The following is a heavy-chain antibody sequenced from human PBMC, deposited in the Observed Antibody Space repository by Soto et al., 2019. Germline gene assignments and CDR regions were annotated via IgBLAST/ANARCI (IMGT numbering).Heavy chain of an antibody. Sequence: GGSLRLSCAASGFTFSDYYMSWIRQAPGKGLEWVSYISSSGSTIYYADSVKGRFTNSRENAKKSLYLQKNSLRAEDTAVYYWARALYGSGSYDLDYWGQGTLVTVSS. V-gene: IGHV3-11*01. CDR2: ISSSGSTI. CDR3: ARALYGSGSYDLDY. D-gene: IGHD3-10*01. CDR1: GFTFSDYY. J-gene: IGHJ4*02.